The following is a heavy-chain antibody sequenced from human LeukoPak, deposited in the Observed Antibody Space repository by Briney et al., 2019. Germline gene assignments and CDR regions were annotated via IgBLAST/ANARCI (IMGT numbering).Heavy chain of an antibody. CDR3: ARGPSGAAAGYLSGAFLNY. D-gene: IGHD2-15*01. V-gene: IGHV1-2*02. Sequence: ASVKVSCKASGYTFTGYYLHWVRQAPGQGLEWMGWINPNSGGTNYAQKLQGRVTMTRDTSITTAYLELRRLKSDDTAVYYCARGPSGAAAGYLSGAFLNYWGQGTLVTVSS. CDR2: INPNSGGT. CDR1: GYTFTGYY. J-gene: IGHJ4*02.